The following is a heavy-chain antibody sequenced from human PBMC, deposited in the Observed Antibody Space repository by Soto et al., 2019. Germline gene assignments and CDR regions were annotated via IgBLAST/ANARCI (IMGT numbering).Heavy chain of an antibody. Sequence: EVQLVESGGGLVQPGGSLRLSCAASGFTFSSYWMHWVRQAPGKGLLWVSRLNSDGSDTSYADSVKGRFTISRDNAKNTLDLHMNSLRAEDTAVYYCARDGHDSVDLDYWGQGTLVTVSS. D-gene: IGHD3-3*01. V-gene: IGHV3-74*01. CDR3: ARDGHDSVDLDY. J-gene: IGHJ4*02. CDR1: GFTFSSYW. CDR2: LNSDGSDT.